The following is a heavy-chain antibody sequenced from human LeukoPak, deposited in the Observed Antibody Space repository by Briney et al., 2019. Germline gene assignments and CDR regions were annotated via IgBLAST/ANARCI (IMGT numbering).Heavy chain of an antibody. V-gene: IGHV3-23*01. CDR2: ISGSGGST. J-gene: IGHJ4*02. CDR1: GFTFSSYA. Sequence: GGSLRLSCAASGFTFSSYAMSWVRQATGKRLEWASAISGSGGSTYYADSVKGRFTISRDNSKNTLYLQMNSLRAEDTAVYYCAKDPLVNSQEYFDYWGQGTLVTVSS. D-gene: IGHD2/OR15-2a*01. CDR3: AKDPLVNSQEYFDY.